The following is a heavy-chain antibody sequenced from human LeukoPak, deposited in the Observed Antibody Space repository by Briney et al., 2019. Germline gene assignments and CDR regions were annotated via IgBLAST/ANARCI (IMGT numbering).Heavy chain of an antibody. Sequence: GGSLRLSCAASGFTFGSFGMHWVRQAPGKGLEWITYIRLDGSGKYYADSVKGRFTISRDNSRNTLYMQMNSLRVEDMAVYYCAKDYRWAYDYWGQGTLVTVSS. CDR3: AKDYRWAYDY. CDR2: IRLDGSGK. V-gene: IGHV3-30*02. D-gene: IGHD2-8*02. J-gene: IGHJ4*02. CDR1: GFTFGSFG.